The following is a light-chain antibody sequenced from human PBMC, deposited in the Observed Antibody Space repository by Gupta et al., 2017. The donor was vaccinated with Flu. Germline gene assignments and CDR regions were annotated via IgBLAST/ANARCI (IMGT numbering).Light chain of an antibody. CDR3: QQYFRFPPT. CDR1: QDISHY. Sequence: GDRVSVTCRASQDISHYLAWFQQKPGEAPKSLIYAASTLHNGVASRFSGSGSGTNFTLTISSLLPEDFATYYCQQYFRFPPTFGQGTRLDIQ. J-gene: IGKJ5*01. CDR2: AAS. V-gene: IGKV1-16*01.